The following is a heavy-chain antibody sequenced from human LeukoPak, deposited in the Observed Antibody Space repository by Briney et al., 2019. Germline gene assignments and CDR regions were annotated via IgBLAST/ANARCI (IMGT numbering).Heavy chain of an antibody. J-gene: IGHJ5*02. V-gene: IGHV4-39*07. CDR2: IYYSGST. CDR3: ARVGSSSWYGNWFDP. CDR1: GGSISSSSYY. Sequence: SETLSLTYTVSGGSISSSSYYWGWIRQPPGKGLEWIGSIYYSGSTYYNPSLKSRVTISVDTSKNQFSLKLSSVTAADTAVYYCARVGSSSWYGNWFDPWGQGTLVTVSS. D-gene: IGHD6-13*01.